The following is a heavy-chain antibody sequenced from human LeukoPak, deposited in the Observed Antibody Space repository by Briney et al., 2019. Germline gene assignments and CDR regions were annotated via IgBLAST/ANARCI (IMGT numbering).Heavy chain of an antibody. CDR1: GFTFSSYA. Sequence: GGSLRLSCAASGFTFSSYAMHWVRQAPGKGLEWVAVISYDGSNKYYADSVKGRFTISRDNSKNTLYLQMNSLRAEDTAVYYCASHWRGDDYYFDYWGQGTLVTVSS. CDR2: ISYDGSNK. D-gene: IGHD1-1*01. V-gene: IGHV3-30*04. CDR3: ASHWRGDDYYFDY. J-gene: IGHJ4*02.